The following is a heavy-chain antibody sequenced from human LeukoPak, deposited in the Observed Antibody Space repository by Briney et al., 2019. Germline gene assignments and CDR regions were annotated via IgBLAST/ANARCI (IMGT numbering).Heavy chain of an antibody. CDR1: GGSFSDYY. CDR2: INHSGST. V-gene: IGHV4-34*01. CDR3: ASEIAYFDY. J-gene: IGHJ4*02. Sequence: SETLSLTCAVYGGSFSDYYWSWIRQPPGKGLEWIGEINHSGSTNYNPSLKSRVTISLDTSKNQFSLKLNSVTAADTAVYYCASEIAYFDYWGQGTLATVSS.